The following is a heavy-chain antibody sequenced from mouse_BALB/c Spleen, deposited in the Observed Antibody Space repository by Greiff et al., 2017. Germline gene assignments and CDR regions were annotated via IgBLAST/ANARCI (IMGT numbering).Heavy chain of an antibody. Sequence: VKLMESGPGLVAPSQSLSITCTVSGFSLTGYGVNWVRQPPGKGLEWLGMIWGDGSTDYNSALKSRLSISKDNSKSQVFLKMNSLQTDDTARYYCAREWRNYYGYAMDYWGQGTSVTVSS. CDR3: AREWRNYYGYAMDY. CDR2: IWGDGST. CDR1: GFSLTGYG. V-gene: IGHV2-6-7*01. D-gene: IGHD1-1*01. J-gene: IGHJ4*01.